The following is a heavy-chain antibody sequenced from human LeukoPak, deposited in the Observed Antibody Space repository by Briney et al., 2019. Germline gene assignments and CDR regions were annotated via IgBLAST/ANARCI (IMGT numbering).Heavy chain of an antibody. Sequence: GGSLRLSCAASGFTYSSYAMSWLRQAPGKGLEWVSSIRRSGGSTHYVDYEKRRFTISRDNSKNTLYLQMNSLRAEDTAVYYCATSAFDSGYYYPFDYWGQGTLVTVSS. CDR1: GFTYSSYA. CDR3: ATSAFDSGYYYPFDY. J-gene: IGHJ4*02. V-gene: IGHV3-23*01. CDR2: IRRSGGST. D-gene: IGHD3-22*01.